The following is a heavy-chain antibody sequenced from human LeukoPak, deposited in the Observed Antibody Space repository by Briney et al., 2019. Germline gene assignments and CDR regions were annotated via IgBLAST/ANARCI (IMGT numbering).Heavy chain of an antibody. CDR2: ISWNSGSI. D-gene: IGHD5-24*01. CDR3: AKGRRWLQYFDY. J-gene: IGHJ4*02. CDR1: GFTFDDYA. Sequence: GGSLRLSCAASGFTFDDYAMHWVRQAPGKGLEWVSGISWNSGSIGYADSVKGRFTISRDNAKNSLYLQMNSLRAEDTALYYCAKGRRWLQYFDYWGKGTLVTVSS. V-gene: IGHV3-9*01.